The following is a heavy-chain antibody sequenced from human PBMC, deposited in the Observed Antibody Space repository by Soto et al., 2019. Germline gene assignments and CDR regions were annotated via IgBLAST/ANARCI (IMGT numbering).Heavy chain of an antibody. D-gene: IGHD3-10*01. CDR2: IFYSGNT. V-gene: IGHV4-31*03. CDR3: AREGRSAAHPAGFDL. CDR1: GNSISTGAYY. J-gene: IGHJ4*02. Sequence: SETLSLTCTVSGNSISTGAYYWSWLRQHPVKGLEWIGHIFYSGNTHYSPSLESRVTISVDTSKNQFSIKLTSVTVADTAVYYCAREGRSAAHPAGFDLWGQGTLVTSPQ.